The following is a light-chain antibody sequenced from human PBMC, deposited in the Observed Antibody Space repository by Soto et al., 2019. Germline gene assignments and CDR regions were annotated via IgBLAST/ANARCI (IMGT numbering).Light chain of an antibody. CDR3: SSHTSRRTXHYV. CDR2: EVS. CDR1: SSDVCGDNY. J-gene: IGLJ1*01. Sequence: QAVVTQPASVSGSPAQSITISCTGTSSDVCGDNYVSWYQQHPGKSPKLIIYEVSNRPAGFSNRFAGYKSVNTASLTISGLHAEDEADYYCSSHTSRRTXHYVLGTGTKVXV. V-gene: IGLV2-14*01.